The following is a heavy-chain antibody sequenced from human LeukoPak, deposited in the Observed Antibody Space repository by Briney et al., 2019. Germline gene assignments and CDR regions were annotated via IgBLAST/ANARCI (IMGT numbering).Heavy chain of an antibody. CDR1: GIIFSNYA. CDR3: ARGRQGAKTRYFDL. J-gene: IGHJ2*01. Sequence: GGSLRLSCAASGIIFSNYAMHWVRRGPGKGLECISTISSDGGSTYYANSVKGRFTISRDNSKNTLYLQMGSLRAEDMAVYYCARGRQGAKTRYFDLWGRGTRVTVSS. CDR2: ISSDGGST. D-gene: IGHD1-26*01. V-gene: IGHV3-64*01.